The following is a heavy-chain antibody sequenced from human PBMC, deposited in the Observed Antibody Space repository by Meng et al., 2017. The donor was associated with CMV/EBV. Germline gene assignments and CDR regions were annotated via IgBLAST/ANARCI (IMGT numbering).Heavy chain of an antibody. CDR1: GFTFSSYS. J-gene: IGHJ4*02. D-gene: IGHD5-12*01. CDR3: AKGRGDSDYDFEY. V-gene: IGHV3-21*04. Sequence: GESLKISCAASGFTFSSYSMNWVRQAPGKGLEWVSSISSSSSYIYYADSVKGRFTISRDNAKNSLYLQTNSLRAEDTAVYYCAKGRGDSDYDFEYWGRGTLVTVSS. CDR2: ISSSSSYI.